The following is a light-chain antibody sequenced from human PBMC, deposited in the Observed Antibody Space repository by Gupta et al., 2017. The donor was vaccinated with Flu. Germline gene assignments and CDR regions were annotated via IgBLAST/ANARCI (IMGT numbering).Light chain of an antibody. CDR3: SSYAGSNNFVV. CDR2: EVS. V-gene: IGLV2-8*01. CDR1: SNDVGSYNY. Sequence: QSALTQPPSASGSPGQSVTISCTGPSNDVGSYNYVSWYQQYPGKAPKLMIYEVSKRPLGVPDRFSGSKSGNTASLTVSGLQAEDEAHYYCSSYAGSNNFVVFGGGTKLTVL. J-gene: IGLJ2*01.